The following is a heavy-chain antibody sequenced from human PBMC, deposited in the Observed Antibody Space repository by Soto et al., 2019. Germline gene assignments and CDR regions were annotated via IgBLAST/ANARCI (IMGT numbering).Heavy chain of an antibody. V-gene: IGHV4-31*03. CDR2: IYYSGST. CDR3: ARDKEQLAHGEDYGMDV. J-gene: IGHJ6*02. Sequence: SETLSLTCTVSGGSISSGGYYWSWIRQHPGKGLEWIGYIYYSGSTYYNPSLKSRVTISVDTSKNQFSLKLSSVTAADTAVYYCARDKEQLAHGEDYGMDVWGQGTTVTVSS. D-gene: IGHD6-6*01. CDR1: GGSISSGGYY.